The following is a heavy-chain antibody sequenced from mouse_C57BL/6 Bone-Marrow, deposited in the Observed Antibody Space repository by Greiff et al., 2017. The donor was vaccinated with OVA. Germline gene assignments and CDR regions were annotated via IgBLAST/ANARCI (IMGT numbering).Heavy chain of an antibody. J-gene: IGHJ3*01. CDR1: GFSLTSYG. CDR2: IWSGGST. Sequence: VKLMESGPGLVQPSQSLSITCTVSGFSLTSYGVHWVRQSPGKGLEWLGVIWSGGSTDYNAAFISRLSISKDNSKSQVFFKMNSLQADDTAIYYCARMNISNVAGFAYWGQGTLVTVSA. V-gene: IGHV2-2*01. CDR3: ARMNISNVAGFAY. D-gene: IGHD1-3*01.